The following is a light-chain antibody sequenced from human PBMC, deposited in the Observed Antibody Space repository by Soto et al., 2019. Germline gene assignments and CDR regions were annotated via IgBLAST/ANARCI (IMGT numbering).Light chain of an antibody. J-gene: IGKJ4*01. Sequence: IVLTQSPGTLSLSPGERATLSCRASQSVSSSYLDWYQQKPGQAPRLLIYGASSRDTGIPDRFSGSGSETDFTLTISRLEPEDFAVYYCQQYGSSPQITFGGGTKVEIK. V-gene: IGKV3-20*01. CDR3: QQYGSSPQIT. CDR2: GAS. CDR1: QSVSSSY.